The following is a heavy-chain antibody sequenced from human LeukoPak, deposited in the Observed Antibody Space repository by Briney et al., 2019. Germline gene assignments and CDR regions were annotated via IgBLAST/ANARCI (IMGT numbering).Heavy chain of an antibody. Sequence: GGSLRLSCAASGFIFSNYGMNWVRRAPGKGLEWVAAISASGSATSYADSVRGRFTISRDNSKSTTYLQMNSLRAEDTAVFYCARGDYYGSGMYGWFDPWGQGTLVTVSS. J-gene: IGHJ5*02. CDR3: ARGDYYGSGMYGWFDP. CDR1: GFIFSNYG. V-gene: IGHV3-23*01. CDR2: ISASGSAT. D-gene: IGHD3-10*01.